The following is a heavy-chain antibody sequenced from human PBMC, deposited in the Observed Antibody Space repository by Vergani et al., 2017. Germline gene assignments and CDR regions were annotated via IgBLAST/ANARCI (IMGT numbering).Heavy chain of an antibody. CDR1: GYTFTSYA. J-gene: IGHJ5*02. D-gene: IGHD4-17*01. CDR2: INTNTGNT. V-gene: IGHV7-4-1*02. Sequence: QVQLVQSGSELKKPGASVKVSCKASGYTFTSYAMNWVRQAPGQGLEWMGWINTNTGNTTYAQGFTGRFVFSLDTSVSTAYLQISSLKAEDTAVYYCARDSLFFDDYGDRYNWFDPWGQGTLVTVSS. CDR3: ARDSLFFDDYGDRYNWFDP.